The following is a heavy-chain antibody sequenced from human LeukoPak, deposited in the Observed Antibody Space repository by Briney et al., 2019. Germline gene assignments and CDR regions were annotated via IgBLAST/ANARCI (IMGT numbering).Heavy chain of an antibody. CDR3: ARALRRSAPPDY. CDR1: GGSISSYY. CDR2: IYYSGST. J-gene: IGHJ4*02. V-gene: IGHV4-59*01. Sequence: SETLSLTCTVSGGSISSYYWSWIRQPPGKGLEWIGYIYYSGSTNYNPSLKSRVTISVDTSKNQFSLKLSSVTAADTAVYYCARALRRSAPPDYWGQGTLVTVSS. D-gene: IGHD3-9*01.